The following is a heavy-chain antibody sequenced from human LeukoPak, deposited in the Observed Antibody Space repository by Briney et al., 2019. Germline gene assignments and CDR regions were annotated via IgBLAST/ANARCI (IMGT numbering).Heavy chain of an antibody. CDR3: AKDKSTNPYYFDY. CDR2: ISWNSGSI. V-gene: IGHV3-9*03. J-gene: IGHJ4*02. D-gene: IGHD2-2*01. Sequence: GGSLRLSXAASGFTFDDYAMHWVRQAPGKGLEWVSGISWNSGSICYADSVKGRFTISRDNAKNSLYLQMNSLRAEDMALYYCAKDKSTNPYYFDYWGQGTLVTVSS. CDR1: GFTFDDYA.